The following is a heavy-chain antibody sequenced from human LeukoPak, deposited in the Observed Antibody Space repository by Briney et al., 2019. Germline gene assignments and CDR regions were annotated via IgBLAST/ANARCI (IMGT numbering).Heavy chain of an antibody. CDR1: GFTFSSYG. CDR3: AKTYYYDSSGYYYFDY. J-gene: IGHJ4*02. D-gene: IGHD3-22*01. V-gene: IGHV3-30*02. CDR2: IRYDGSNK. Sequence: GGSLRLSCTASGFTFSSYGMHWVRQAPGKGLEWVAFIRYDGSNKYYADSVKGRFTISRDNSKNTLYLQMNSLRAEDTAVCYCAKTYYYDSSGYYYFDYWGQGTLVTVS.